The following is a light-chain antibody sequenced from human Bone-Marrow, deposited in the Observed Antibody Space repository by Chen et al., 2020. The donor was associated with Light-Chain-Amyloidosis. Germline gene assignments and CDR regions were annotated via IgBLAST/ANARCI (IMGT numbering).Light chain of an antibody. CDR2: DDS. CDR3: QVLDRSSDRPV. Sequence: SYVLTQPSSVSVAPGQTPTIACGGNNIGSTSVHWYQQTPGQAPLLVVYDDSDRPSGIPERLSGSNSGTTATLTISRVEAGNEADYYCQVLDRSSDRPVFGGGTKLTVL. J-gene: IGLJ3*02. CDR1: NIGSTS. V-gene: IGLV3-21*02.